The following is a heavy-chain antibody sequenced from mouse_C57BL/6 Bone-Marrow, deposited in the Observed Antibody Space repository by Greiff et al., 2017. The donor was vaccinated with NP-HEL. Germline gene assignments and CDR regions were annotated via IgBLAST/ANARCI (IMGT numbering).Heavy chain of an antibody. J-gene: IGHJ1*03. CDR2: IDPSDSES. V-gene: IGHV1-52*01. D-gene: IGHD2-4*01. CDR3: ARGGYYDHPWYCDV. CDR1: GYTFTSYW. Sequence: QVQLQQPGAELVRPGSSVKLSCKASGYTFTSYWMHWVKQRPIQGLEWIGNIDPSDSESHYNQKFKDKATLTVDKSSSTAYMQLSSLTSEDSAVYYCARGGYYDHPWYCDVWGTGTTVTVSS.